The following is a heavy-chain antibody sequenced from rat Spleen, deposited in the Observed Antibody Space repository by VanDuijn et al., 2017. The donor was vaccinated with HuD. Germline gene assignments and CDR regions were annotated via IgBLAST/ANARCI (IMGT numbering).Heavy chain of an antibody. CDR1: GFTFNDYD. CDR2: ISFDGSST. V-gene: IGHV5-20*01. CDR3: TTENYWFAY. J-gene: IGHJ3*01. Sequence: EVQLVESDGGLVQPGRSLKLSCAASGFTFNDYDMAWVRQAPTKGLEWVASISFDGSSTYYRDSVKGRFTISRDNAKSTLYVQMDSLRSEDTATYYCTTENYWFAYWGQGTLVTVSS. D-gene: IGHD1-10*01.